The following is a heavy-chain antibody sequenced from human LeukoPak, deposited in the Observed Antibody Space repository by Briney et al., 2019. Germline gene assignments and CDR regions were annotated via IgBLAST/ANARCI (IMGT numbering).Heavy chain of an antibody. Sequence: GRSLRLSCAASGFTLSSYGMHWVRQAPGKGLEWVAVISYDGSNKYYADSVKGRFTISRDNAKNSLYLQMNSLRAEDTAVYYCARVGATDFDYWGQGTLVTVSS. CDR3: ARVGATDFDY. J-gene: IGHJ4*02. V-gene: IGHV3-30*03. D-gene: IGHD1-26*01. CDR1: GFTLSSYG. CDR2: ISYDGSNK.